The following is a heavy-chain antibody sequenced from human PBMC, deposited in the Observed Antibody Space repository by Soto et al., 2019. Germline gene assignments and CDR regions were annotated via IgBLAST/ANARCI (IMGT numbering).Heavy chain of an antibody. D-gene: IGHD2-15*01. J-gene: IGHJ4*02. CDR2: IYYSGST. CDR3: AGGVVAATFDY. CDR1: GGSISSGDYY. V-gene: IGHV4-30-4*01. Sequence: QVQLQESGPGLVRPSQTLSLPCPVSGGSISSGDYYWGWIRQPPGKGLEWIGYIYYSGSTYYNPSLKSRVTISVDTSKNQFSLKLSSVTAADTAVYYCAGGVVAATFDYWGQGTLVTVSS.